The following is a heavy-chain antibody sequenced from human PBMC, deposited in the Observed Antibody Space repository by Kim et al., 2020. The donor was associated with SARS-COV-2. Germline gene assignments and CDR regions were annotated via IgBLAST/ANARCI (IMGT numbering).Heavy chain of an antibody. CDR3: ARWERRGFSYGFDY. Sequence: ASVKVSCKASGYTFTSYYMHWVRQAPGQGLEWMGWINPNSGGTNYAQKFQGRVTMTRDTSTSTAYMELSRLRSDDTAVYYCARWERRGFSYGFDYWGQGTLVTVSS. D-gene: IGHD5-18*01. J-gene: IGHJ4*02. CDR2: INPNSGGT. V-gene: IGHV1-2*02. CDR1: GYTFTSYY.